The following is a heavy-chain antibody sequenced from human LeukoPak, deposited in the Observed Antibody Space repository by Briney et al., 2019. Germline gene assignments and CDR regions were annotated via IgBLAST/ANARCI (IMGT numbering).Heavy chain of an antibody. J-gene: IGHJ6*03. CDR2: IYYSWST. CDR1: VGFISSSSYY. D-gene: IGHD3-9*01. V-gene: IGHV4-39*07. CDR3: ARSPRVRYFDRDYYYYYMDV. Sequence: PSETLPLTCTVSVGFISSSSYYWCWIRQPPGKALEWIGSIYYSWSTYYNQSLKSRVIISVDTSKNKFSLELSSVTAADTAVYYCARSPRVRYFDRDYYYYYMDVWGKGTTVTVSS.